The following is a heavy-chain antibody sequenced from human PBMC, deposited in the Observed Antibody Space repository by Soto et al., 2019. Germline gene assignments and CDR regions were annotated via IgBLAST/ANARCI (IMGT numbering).Heavy chain of an antibody. CDR1: GGSISSSSYY. CDR3: ARLQPMPPLIQLWVGPAFYGMDV. CDR2: IYYSGST. J-gene: IGHJ6*04. D-gene: IGHD5-18*01. V-gene: IGHV4-39*01. Sequence: QLQLQESGPGLVKPSETLSLTCTVSGGSISSSSYYWGWIRQPPGKGREWIGSIYYSGSTYYNPSLPTRVPIPLDTSRHQFSLKLSSVTAADTAVYYCARLQPMPPLIQLWVGPAFYGMDVWGNGTTVTVSS.